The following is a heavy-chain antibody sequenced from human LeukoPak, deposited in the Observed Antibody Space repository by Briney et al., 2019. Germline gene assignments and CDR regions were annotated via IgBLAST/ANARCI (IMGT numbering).Heavy chain of an antibody. V-gene: IGHV4-59*08. CDR3: ARHSNNIWYYFED. CDR1: GGSVSSYY. D-gene: IGHD1/OR15-1a*01. Sequence: SETLSLTCTVSGGSVSSYYWSCIPQPPGKGLEWISNLYSSGSTNYNPSLKSRVTISISTSKKQFTLNLSSVSAADTAVNYCARHSNNIWYYFEDWGQGTLVTVSS. CDR2: LYSSGST. J-gene: IGHJ4*02.